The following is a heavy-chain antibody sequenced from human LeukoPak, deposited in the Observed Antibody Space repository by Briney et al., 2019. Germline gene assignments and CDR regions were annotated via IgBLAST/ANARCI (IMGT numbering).Heavy chain of an antibody. D-gene: IGHD5-24*01. J-gene: IGHJ5*02. CDR1: GGSISSSSYY. CDR3: ARDGYNPPFDP. CDR2: IYYSGST. Sequence: SETLSLTCTVSGGSISSSSYYWGWIRQPPGKGLEWIGSIYYSGSTYYNPPLKSRVTISVDTSKNQFSLKLSSVTAADTAVYYCARDGYNPPFDPWGQGTLVTVSS. V-gene: IGHV4-39*07.